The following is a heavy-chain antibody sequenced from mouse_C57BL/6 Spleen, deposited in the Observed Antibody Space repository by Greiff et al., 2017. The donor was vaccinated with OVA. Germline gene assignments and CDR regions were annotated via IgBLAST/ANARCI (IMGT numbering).Heavy chain of an antibody. V-gene: IGHV5-6*01. D-gene: IGHD2-1*01. J-gene: IGHJ2*01. CDR1: GFTFSSYG. CDR2: ISSGGSYT. Sequence: EVHLVESGGDLVKPGGSLKLSCAASGFTFSSYGMSWVRQTPDKRLEWVATISSGGSYTYYPDSVKGRFTISRDNAKNTLYLQMSSLKSEDTAMYYCASSIYSYYFDYWGQGTTLTVSS. CDR3: ASSIYSYYFDY.